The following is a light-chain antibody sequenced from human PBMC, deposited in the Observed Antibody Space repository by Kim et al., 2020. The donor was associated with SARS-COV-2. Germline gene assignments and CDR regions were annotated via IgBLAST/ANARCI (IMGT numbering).Light chain of an antibody. CDR2: AAS. V-gene: IGKV1-39*01. Sequence: DIQMTQSPSSLSASVGDRVTITCRTTQSISSHLNWYQQKPGRAPKLLISAASTLQGGVPSRFSGSGSETDFTLTISSLQPDDFATYFCQQSYITPFTFGPGTKGEIK. J-gene: IGKJ3*01. CDR1: QSISSH. CDR3: QQSYITPFT.